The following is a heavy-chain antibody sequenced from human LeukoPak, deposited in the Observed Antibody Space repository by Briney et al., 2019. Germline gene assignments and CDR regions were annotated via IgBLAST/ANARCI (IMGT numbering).Heavy chain of an antibody. J-gene: IGHJ4*02. CDR3: AKDRSTGYSFGSPPDY. D-gene: IGHD5-18*01. CDR1: GFTFRSYG. CDR2: IRYDGSNK. V-gene: IGHV3-30*02. Sequence: SGGSLRLACAASGFTFRSYGMHWVRQAPGKGLEWVGFIRYDGSNKYHADSVKGRFTISRDNSKNTLYLQMNSLRAEDTAVFYCAKDRSTGYSFGSPPDYWGQGTLVTVSS.